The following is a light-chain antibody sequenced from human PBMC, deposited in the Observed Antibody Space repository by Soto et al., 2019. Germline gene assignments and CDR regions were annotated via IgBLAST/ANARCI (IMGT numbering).Light chain of an antibody. CDR3: SSYTSSSTPYV. J-gene: IGLJ1*01. CDR2: DVN. V-gene: IGLV2-14*03. CDR1: SSDIGAYNF. Sequence: QSALTQPASVSGSPGQSITISCAGTSSDIGAYNFVSWYQQHPGKAPKLMLYDVNIRPSGVSNRFSGSKSGNTASLTISGLQAEDEADYYCSSYTSSSTPYVFGTGTKVTVL.